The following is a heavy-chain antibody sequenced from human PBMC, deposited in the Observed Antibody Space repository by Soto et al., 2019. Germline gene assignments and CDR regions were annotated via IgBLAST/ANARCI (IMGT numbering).Heavy chain of an antibody. V-gene: IGHV3-48*01. CDR3: ASGSYLNWFDP. J-gene: IGHJ5*02. CDR1: GFTFSSSS. D-gene: IGHD1-26*01. Sequence: PGGSLRLSCAASGFTFSSSSMNWVRQAPGKGLEWVAYISSSSSTIYYADSVKGRFTISRDNAKNSLYLQMNSLRAEDTAVYYCASGSYLNWFDPWGQGTLVTV. CDR2: ISSSSSTI.